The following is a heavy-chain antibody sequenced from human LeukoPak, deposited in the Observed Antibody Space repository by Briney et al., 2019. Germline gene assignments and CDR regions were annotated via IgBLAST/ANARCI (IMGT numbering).Heavy chain of an antibody. CDR3: ARSSGSYYWAPNLY. CDR2: ISAYNGNT. Sequence: ASVKVSCKASGYTFTSYGISWVRQAPGQGLEWMGWISAYNGNTNYAQKLQGRVTMTTDTSTSTAYMELRSLRSDDTAVYYWARSSGSYYWAPNLYWGQGTLVTVSS. V-gene: IGHV1-18*01. J-gene: IGHJ4*02. D-gene: IGHD1-26*01. CDR1: GYTFTSYG.